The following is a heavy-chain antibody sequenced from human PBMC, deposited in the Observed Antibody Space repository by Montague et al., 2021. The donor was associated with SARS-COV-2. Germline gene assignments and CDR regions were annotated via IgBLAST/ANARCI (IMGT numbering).Heavy chain of an antibody. D-gene: IGHD4-11*01. CDR2: IGTAGDT. Sequence: SLRLSCAASGFTFSGYDMHWVRQATGKGLEWVSAIGTAGDTYYPGSVKGRFTISRENAKNSLYLQTNSLRAGDTAVYYCARGVYDYSNYVNWFDPWGQGTLVTVAS. V-gene: IGHV3-13*04. CDR3: ARGVYDYSNYVNWFDP. CDR1: GFTFSGYD. J-gene: IGHJ5*02.